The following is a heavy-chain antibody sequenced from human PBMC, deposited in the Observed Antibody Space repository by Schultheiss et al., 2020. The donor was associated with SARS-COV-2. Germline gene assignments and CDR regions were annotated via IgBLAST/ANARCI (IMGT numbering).Heavy chain of an antibody. Sequence: GGSLRLSCAASGFTFSSYSMNWVRQAPGKGLEWVSVMYSGGNTFYADSVEGRFTISRHNSQNTLYLQMNSLRVEDTAVYYCAREQWYYMDVWGKGTTVTVSS. J-gene: IGHJ6*03. D-gene: IGHD6-19*01. CDR3: AREQWYYMDV. CDR1: GFTFSSYS. V-gene: IGHV3-53*01. CDR2: MYSGGNT.